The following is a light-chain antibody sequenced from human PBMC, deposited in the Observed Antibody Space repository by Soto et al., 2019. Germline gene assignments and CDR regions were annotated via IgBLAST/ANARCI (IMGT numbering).Light chain of an antibody. V-gene: IGKV1-5*01. Sequence: IEMTQYPSTVSASVAARVTITCRASQRVYNWLAWYQQKPGKAPKLLISSVSTLESGVPSRFSGSGSGTEFTLAISSLQPEDLGTYYCQQYNSYLSFGPGTKVEI. J-gene: IGKJ3*01. CDR3: QQYNSYLS. CDR2: SVS. CDR1: QRVYNW.